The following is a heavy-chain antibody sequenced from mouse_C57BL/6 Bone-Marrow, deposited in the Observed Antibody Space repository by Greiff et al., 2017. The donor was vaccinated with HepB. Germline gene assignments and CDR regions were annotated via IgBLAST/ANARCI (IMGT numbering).Heavy chain of an antibody. D-gene: IGHD1-1*01. V-gene: IGHV1-36*01. CDR2: VYPYNGGT. CDR1: GFTFTDYY. CDR3: AREDGSRGADLYYFDY. Sequence: EVQLQQSGPVLVKPGPSVKISCKASGFTFTDYYMHWVKQSHGKSLEWIGLVYPYNGGTSYNQKFKGKATLTVDTSSSTAYMELNSLTSEDSAVYDCAREDGSRGADLYYFDYWGQGTTLTVSS. J-gene: IGHJ2*01.